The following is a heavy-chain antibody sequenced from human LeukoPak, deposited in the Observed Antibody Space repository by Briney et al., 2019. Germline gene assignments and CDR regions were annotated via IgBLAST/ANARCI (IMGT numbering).Heavy chain of an antibody. Sequence: SETLSLTCTVSGGSISSYYWSWLRQPPGKGLEWIGYIYYSGSTNYNPSLKSRVTISVDTSKNQFSLKLSSVTAADTAVYYCARAFIAAARYGMDVWGQGTTVTVSS. CDR1: GGSISSYY. CDR2: IYYSGST. D-gene: IGHD6-13*01. J-gene: IGHJ6*02. CDR3: ARAFIAAARYGMDV. V-gene: IGHV4-59*01.